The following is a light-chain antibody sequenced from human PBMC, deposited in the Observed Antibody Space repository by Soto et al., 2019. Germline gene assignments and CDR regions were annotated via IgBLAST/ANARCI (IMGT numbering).Light chain of an antibody. J-gene: IGKJ1*01. CDR1: QTVTSNY. CDR2: CAS. Sequence: EIVLTQSPGTLSLSPGERATLSCGASQTVTSNYLAWYQQKPGQAPRLLIFCASIRDTGIPDRFSGSGSGTDFTLTISRLEFEDSAVYHCQQYGSSPTTFGQGTKVEIK. CDR3: QQYGSSPTT. V-gene: IGKV3-20*01.